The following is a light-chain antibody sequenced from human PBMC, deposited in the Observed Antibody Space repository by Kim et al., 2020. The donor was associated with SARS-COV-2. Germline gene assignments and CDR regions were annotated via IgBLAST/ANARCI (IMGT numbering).Light chain of an antibody. CDR3: QQYYSSPYT. J-gene: IGKJ2*01. V-gene: IGKV4-1*01. CDR2: WAS. CDR1: QSVFYSSNNKNY. Sequence: DIVMTQSPDSLAVSLGERATINCKSSQSVFYSSNNKNYLAWYQQKPGQPPKLLIYWASTRQSGVPGRFSGSGSGTDFTLIISSLQAEDVAVYYCQQYYSSPYTFGQGTKLEI.